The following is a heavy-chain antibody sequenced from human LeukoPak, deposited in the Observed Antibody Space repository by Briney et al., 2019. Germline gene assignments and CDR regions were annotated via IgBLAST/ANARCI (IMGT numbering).Heavy chain of an antibody. Sequence: ASVKVSCQVSGYTLTELSMHWVRQAPGKGLEWMGGFDPEDGETIYAQKFQGRVTMTEDTSTDTAYMELSSLRSEDTAVYYCCGYSYGYGWDYMDVWGKGTTVTISS. D-gene: IGHD5-18*01. CDR2: FDPEDGET. CDR1: GYTLTELS. CDR3: CGYSYGYGWDYMDV. J-gene: IGHJ6*03. V-gene: IGHV1-24*01.